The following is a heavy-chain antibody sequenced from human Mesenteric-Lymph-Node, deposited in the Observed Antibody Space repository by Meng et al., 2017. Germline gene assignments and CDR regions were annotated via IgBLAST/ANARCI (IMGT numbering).Heavy chain of an antibody. CDR2: ISGSGIST. J-gene: IGHJ5*02. D-gene: IGHD6-19*01. CDR1: GFTFSSCA. V-gene: IGHV3-23*01. Sequence: GESLKISCAASGFTFSSCAMSWVRQAPGKGLEWVSDISGSGISTYYADSVKGRFTISRDNSKNTLYLQMNSLRAEDTAVYYCAKDRGGSGFINWFDPWGQGTLVTVSS. CDR3: AKDRGGSGFINWFDP.